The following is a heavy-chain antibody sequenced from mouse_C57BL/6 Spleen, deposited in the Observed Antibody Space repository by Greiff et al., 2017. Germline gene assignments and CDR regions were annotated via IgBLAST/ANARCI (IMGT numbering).Heavy chain of an antibody. CDR2: INPNNGGT. CDR1: GYTFTDYN. CDR3: ARSPNYYGSSYRAMDY. Sequence: EVQLQQSGPELVKPGASVKIPCKASGYTFTDYNMDWVKQSHGKSLEWIGDINPNNGGTIYNQKFKGKATLTVDKSSSTAYMELRSLTSEDTAVYYCARSPNYYGSSYRAMDYWGQGTSVTVSS. J-gene: IGHJ4*01. D-gene: IGHD1-1*01. V-gene: IGHV1-18*01.